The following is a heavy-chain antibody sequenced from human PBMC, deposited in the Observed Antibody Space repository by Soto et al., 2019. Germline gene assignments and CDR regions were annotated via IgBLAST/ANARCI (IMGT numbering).Heavy chain of an antibody. CDR3: ARTYYDFWSGYPNPSYYFDY. J-gene: IGHJ4*02. Sequence: QVQLVQSGAEVKKPGASVKVSCKASGYTFTSYDINWVRQATGQGLEWMGWMNPNSGNTGYAQKFQGRVTMTRNTSIGTAYMELSSLRSEDTAVYYCARTYYDFWSGYPNPSYYFDYWGQGTLVTVSS. V-gene: IGHV1-8*01. D-gene: IGHD3-3*01. CDR1: GYTFTSYD. CDR2: MNPNSGNT.